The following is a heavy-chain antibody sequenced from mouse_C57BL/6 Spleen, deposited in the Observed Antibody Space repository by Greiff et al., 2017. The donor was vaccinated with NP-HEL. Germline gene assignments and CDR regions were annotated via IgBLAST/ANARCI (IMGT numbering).Heavy chain of an antibody. V-gene: IGHV3-6*01. CDR1: GYSITSGYY. J-gene: IGHJ1*03. CDR2: ISYDGSN. CDR3: ARYYYGRYFDV. Sequence: EVQLVESGPGLVKPSQSLSLTCSVTGYSITSGYYWNWIRQFPGNKLEWMGYISYDGSNNYNPSLKNRISITRDTSKNQFFLKLNSVTTEDTATYYCARYYYGRYFDVWGTGTTVTVSS. D-gene: IGHD1-1*01.